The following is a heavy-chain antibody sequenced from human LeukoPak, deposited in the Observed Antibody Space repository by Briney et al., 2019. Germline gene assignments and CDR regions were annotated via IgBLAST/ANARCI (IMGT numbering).Heavy chain of an antibody. D-gene: IGHD5-12*01. CDR3: ARTSGYDPTNFDY. CDR1: GFTFSSYG. V-gene: IGHV3-30*02. CDR2: IRYDGSNK. Sequence: GGSLRLSCAASGFTFSSYGMHWVRQAPGKGLEWVAFIRYDGSNKYYADSVKGRFTISRDNSKNTLYLQMNSLRAEDTAVYYCARTSGYDPTNFDYWGKGTLVTVSS. J-gene: IGHJ4*02.